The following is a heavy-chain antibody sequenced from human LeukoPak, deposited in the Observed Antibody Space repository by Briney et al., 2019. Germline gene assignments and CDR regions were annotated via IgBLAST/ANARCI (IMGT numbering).Heavy chain of an antibody. D-gene: IGHD6-6*01. CDR1: GFTFSSYG. CDR3: AKGTYSSSPRDY. Sequence: GGSLRLSCAASGFTFSSYGMHWVRQAPGKGLEWVAVIWYDGSNKYYADSVKGRFTISRDNSKNTLYLQMSSLRAEDTAVYYCAKGTYSSSPRDYWGQGTLVTVSS. J-gene: IGHJ4*02. CDR2: IWYDGSNK. V-gene: IGHV3-33*06.